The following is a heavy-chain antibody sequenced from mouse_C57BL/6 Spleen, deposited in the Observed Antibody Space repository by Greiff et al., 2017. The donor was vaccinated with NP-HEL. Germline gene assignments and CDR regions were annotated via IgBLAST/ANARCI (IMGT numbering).Heavy chain of an antibody. CDR3: AIQYSYYYGSSYDFDY. V-gene: IGHV1-53*01. D-gene: IGHD1-1*01. CDR2: INPSNGGT. CDR1: GYTFTSYW. Sequence: VQLQQSGTELVKPGASVKLSCKASGYTFTSYWMHWVKQRPGQGLEWIGNINPSNGGTNYNEKFKSKATLTVDKSSSTAYMQLSSLTSEDSAVYYCAIQYSYYYGSSYDFDYWGQGTTLTVSS. J-gene: IGHJ2*01.